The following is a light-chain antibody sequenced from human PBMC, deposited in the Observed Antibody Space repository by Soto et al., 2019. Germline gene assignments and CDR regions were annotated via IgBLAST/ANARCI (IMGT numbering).Light chain of an antibody. CDR3: MQALQSPWT. Sequence: DIVMIHSPLSLPVTPGEPASISCRSSQSLLHSNGYNYLDWYMQKPGQSPQLLIYLGSNRASGVPDRFSGSGSGTDVTLKISRVEAEDVGFYYCMQALQSPWTFGQGTKVEIK. CDR1: QSLLHSNGYNY. CDR2: LGS. V-gene: IGKV2-28*01. J-gene: IGKJ1*01.